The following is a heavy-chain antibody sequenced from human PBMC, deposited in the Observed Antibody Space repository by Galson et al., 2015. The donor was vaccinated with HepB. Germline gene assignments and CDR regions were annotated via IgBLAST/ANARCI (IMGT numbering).Heavy chain of an antibody. V-gene: IGHV3-64*01. J-gene: IGHJ3*02. Sequence: SLRLSCAASGFTFSSYAMHWVRQAPGKGLEYVSAISSNGGSTYYANSVKGRFTISRDNSKNTLYLQMGSLRAEDMAVYYCARELDYDFWSARGHHAFDIWGQGTMVTVSS. CDR1: GFTFSSYA. CDR2: ISSNGGST. CDR3: ARELDYDFWSARGHHAFDI. D-gene: IGHD3-3*01.